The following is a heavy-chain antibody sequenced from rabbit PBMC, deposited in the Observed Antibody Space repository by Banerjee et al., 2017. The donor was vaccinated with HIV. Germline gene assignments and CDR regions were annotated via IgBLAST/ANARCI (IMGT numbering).Heavy chain of an antibody. Sequence: QEQLKESGGGLVQPGGSLKLSCKASGFDFSSYAITWVRQAPGKGLEYIGYITYRGSAYYASWVNGRFTISRENTQNTLYLQLNSLTAADTATYFCARSNTYYGMGLWGPGTLVTVS. CDR1: GFDFSSYA. J-gene: IGHJ6*01. CDR2: ITYRGSA. CDR3: ARSNTYYGMGL. V-gene: IGHV1S29*01.